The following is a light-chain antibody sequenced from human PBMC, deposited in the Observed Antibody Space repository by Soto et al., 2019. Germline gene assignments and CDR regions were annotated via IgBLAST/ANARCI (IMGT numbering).Light chain of an antibody. CDR1: QSISSW. Sequence: DIQVTQSPSTLSASVGDRVTITCRASQSISSWLAWYQQKPGKAPKLLIYDASSLESGVPSRFSGSGSGTEFTLTISSLQPDDFATYYCQQYSSYSYTCGQGTKLEIK. CDR2: DAS. CDR3: QQYSSYSYT. J-gene: IGKJ2*01. V-gene: IGKV1-5*01.